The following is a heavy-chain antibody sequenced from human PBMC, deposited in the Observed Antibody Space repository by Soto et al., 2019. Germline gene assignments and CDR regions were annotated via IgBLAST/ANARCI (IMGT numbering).Heavy chain of an antibody. V-gene: IGHV4-30-2*01. CDR1: GDSMTSGDYS. CDR3: ARGDYQYSIDY. Sequence: SETLSLTCTVSGDSMTSGDYSWSWIRQPPGKGLGWLGYIYRTGNTHYSPSLKSRVSISQDRSKNQFSLELTSVTAADTAVYYCARGDYQYSIDYWGQGTLVTSPQ. J-gene: IGHJ4*02. CDR2: IYRTGNT. D-gene: IGHD2-2*01.